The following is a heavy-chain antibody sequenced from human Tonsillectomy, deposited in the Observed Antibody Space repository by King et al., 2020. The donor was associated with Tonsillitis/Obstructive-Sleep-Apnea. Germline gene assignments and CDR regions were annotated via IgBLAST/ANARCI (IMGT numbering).Heavy chain of an antibody. CDR2: IYYSGST. Sequence: QLQESGPGLVKPSETLSLTCTVSGGSISSYYWSWIRQPPGKGLEWIGYIYYSGSTNYNPSLKSRVTISVDTSKNQFSLKLSSVTAADTVVYYCATSRGAMVTSLDYWGQGTLVTVSS. J-gene: IGHJ4*02. V-gene: IGHV4-59*08. D-gene: IGHD5-18*01. CDR3: ATSRGAMVTSLDY. CDR1: GGSISSYY.